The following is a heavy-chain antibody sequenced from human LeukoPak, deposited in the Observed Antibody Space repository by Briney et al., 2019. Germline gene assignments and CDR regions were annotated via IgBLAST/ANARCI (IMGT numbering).Heavy chain of an antibody. CDR3: ARVQPTSITIFRVVKPRFYYYGMDV. D-gene: IGHD3-3*01. CDR2: LIPIFGTA. J-gene: IGHJ6*02. CDR1: GCTFSSYA. V-gene: IGHV1-69*13. Sequence: SFKLSCKASGCTFSSYAINWVRQDPGQGLEWMGGLIPIFGTANYAQKFQGRVTITADESTSTAYMELSSLRSEDTAVYYCARVQPTSITIFRVVKPRFYYYGMDVWGQGTTVTVSS.